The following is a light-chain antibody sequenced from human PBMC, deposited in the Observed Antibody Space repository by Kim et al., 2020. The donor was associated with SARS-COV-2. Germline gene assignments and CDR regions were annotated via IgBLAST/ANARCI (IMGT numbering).Light chain of an antibody. CDR3: QQYGSSPRT. J-gene: IGKJ1*01. Sequence: SPGEGAPLACRASQGVSSSYLAWYQHKPGQAPRLLIYGASNRATGIPERFSGSGSGTDFTLTISRLEPEDFAVYYCQQYGSSPRTFGQGTKVDIK. CDR1: QGVSSSY. V-gene: IGKV3-20*01. CDR2: GAS.